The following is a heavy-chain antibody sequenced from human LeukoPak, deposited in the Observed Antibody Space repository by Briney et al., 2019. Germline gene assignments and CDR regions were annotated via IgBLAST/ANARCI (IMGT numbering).Heavy chain of an antibody. V-gene: IGHV1-69*13. Sequence: ASVKVSCKASGGTFSSYAISWVRQAPGQGLEWMGGIIPIFGTANYAQKFQGRATITADESTSTAYMELRSLRSDDTAVYYCARIGPETPVFYMDVWGKGTTVTVSS. CDR2: IIPIFGTA. CDR1: GGTFSSYA. J-gene: IGHJ6*03. CDR3: ARIGPETPVFYMDV.